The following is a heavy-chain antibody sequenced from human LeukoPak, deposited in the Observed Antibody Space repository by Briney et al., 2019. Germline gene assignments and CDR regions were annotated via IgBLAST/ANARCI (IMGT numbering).Heavy chain of an antibody. CDR2: IYYSGST. D-gene: IGHD3-10*01. Sequence: PSETLSLTCTVSGGSISSSSYYWGWIRQPPGKGLEWIGSIYYSGSTYYNPSLKSRVTISVDTSKNQFSLKLSSVTAADTAVYYCARHFMVRGVIMNNWFDPWGQGTLVTVSS. J-gene: IGHJ5*02. CDR3: ARHFMVRGVIMNNWFDP. CDR1: GGSISSSSYY. V-gene: IGHV4-39*01.